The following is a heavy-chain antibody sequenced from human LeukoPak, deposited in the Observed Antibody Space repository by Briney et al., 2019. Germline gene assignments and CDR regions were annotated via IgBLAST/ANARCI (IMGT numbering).Heavy chain of an antibody. CDR2: INHSGST. Sequence: SETLSLTCAVSGVAISRGGYAWNWIRQPPGKGLEWIGEINHSGSTNYNPSLKSRVTISVDTSKNQFSLKLSSVTAADTAVYYCARERYYYGSGSGWFDPWGQGTLVTVSS. V-gene: IGHV4-34*01. J-gene: IGHJ5*02. CDR1: GVAISRGGYA. D-gene: IGHD3-10*01. CDR3: ARERYYYGSGSGWFDP.